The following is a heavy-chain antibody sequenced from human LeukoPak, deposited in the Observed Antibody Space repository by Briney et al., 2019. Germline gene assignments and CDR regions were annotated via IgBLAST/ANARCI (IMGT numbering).Heavy chain of an antibody. V-gene: IGHV4-59*01. J-gene: IGHJ4*02. CDR2: IFYSGRT. CDR1: GGSISSDH. D-gene: IGHD2-21*02. CDR3: ARLPMAVTPHVDY. Sequence: PSETLSLTCTVPGGSISSDHWNWIRQPPGKGLEWIGCIFYSGRTYYNPSLKSRVTISLGMSKNQFSLKLSSVTAADTAVYYCARLPMAVTPHVDYWGQGTLVTVSS.